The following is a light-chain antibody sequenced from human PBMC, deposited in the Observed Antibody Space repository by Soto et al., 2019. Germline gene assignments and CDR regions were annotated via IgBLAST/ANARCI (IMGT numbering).Light chain of an antibody. CDR3: QSYDSSLGVV. CDR1: SSNIGAGYD. Sequence: QSVLTQPPSMSGAPGQRVTISCTGSSSNIGAGYDVHWYQQLPGTAPKLLIYDNNNRPSGVPDRFSGSKSGTSASLAITGLQAEDEADYYCQSYDSSLGVVFGGGTKLTVL. J-gene: IGLJ2*01. CDR2: DNN. V-gene: IGLV1-40*01.